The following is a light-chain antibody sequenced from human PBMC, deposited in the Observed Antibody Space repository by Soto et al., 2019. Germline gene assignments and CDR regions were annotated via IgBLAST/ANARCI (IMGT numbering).Light chain of an antibody. CDR2: GAS. V-gene: IGKV3-15*01. CDR1: ASLSTY. CDR3: QSYNDWPFT. J-gene: IGKJ2*01. Sequence: EIVMTQSPATLPVSPGERVTLSCRASASLSTYLAWYQKKPGQAPRLLIYGASTKATGIQARFSGSGSATDFPLTISSLQSEDFAVYYCQSYNDWPFTFGQGTKLEI.